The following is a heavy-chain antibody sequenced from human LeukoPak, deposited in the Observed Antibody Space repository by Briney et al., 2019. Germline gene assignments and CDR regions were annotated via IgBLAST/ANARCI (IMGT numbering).Heavy chain of an antibody. CDR2: IYTSGST. D-gene: IGHD5-12*01. Sequence: DPLETLSLTCTVSGGSISSYYWSWIRQPAGKGLEWIGRIYTSGSTNYNPSLKSRVTMSVDTSKNQFSLKLSSVTAADTAVYYCARVGIYSGYDYGGGWFDPWGQGTLVTVSS. CDR1: GGSISSYY. V-gene: IGHV4-4*07. CDR3: ARVGIYSGYDYGGGWFDP. J-gene: IGHJ5*02.